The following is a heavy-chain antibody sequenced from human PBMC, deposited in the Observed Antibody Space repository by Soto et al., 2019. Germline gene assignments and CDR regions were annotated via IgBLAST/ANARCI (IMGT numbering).Heavy chain of an antibody. CDR2: IDPRDSQT. CDR3: ARLFCSTDTCDSWFDP. V-gene: IGHV5-10-1*01. CDR1: GYTFTTFW. D-gene: IGHD1-26*01. Sequence: PGESLKISCTGFGYTFTTFWISWVRQMPGKGLEWMGRIDPRDSQTNYSPSFQGHVTISVDKSISTAYLQWDSLKASDTAMYYCARLFCSTDTCDSWFDPWGQGTLVTV. J-gene: IGHJ5*02.